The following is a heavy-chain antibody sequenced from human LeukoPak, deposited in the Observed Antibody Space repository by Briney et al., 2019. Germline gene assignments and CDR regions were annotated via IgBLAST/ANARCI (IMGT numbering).Heavy chain of an antibody. Sequence: PGRSLRLSCAASGFTFSSYGMHWVRQAPGKGLEWVAVIWYDGSNKYYADSVKGRFTISRDNSKNTLYLQMNSLRAEDTAVYYCARGHIGYYYYYGMDVRGQGTTVTVSS. V-gene: IGHV3-33*01. CDR3: ARGHIGYYYYYGMDV. CDR2: IWYDGSNK. J-gene: IGHJ6*02. CDR1: GFTFSSYG.